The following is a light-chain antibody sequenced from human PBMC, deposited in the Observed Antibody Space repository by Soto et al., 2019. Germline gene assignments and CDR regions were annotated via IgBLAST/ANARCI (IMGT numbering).Light chain of an antibody. CDR2: QVG. CDR3: SSYSSSSTFYV. J-gene: IGLJ1*01. V-gene: IGLV2-14*01. Sequence: QSVLTQPASVSGSPGQSITISCTGTSGDIGGFYYVSWYQHHPGKDPKLMIYQVGNRPSGVSNRFSGSKSGNTASLTISGLQAEDEADYFCSSYSSSSTFYVFGAGTKVTVL. CDR1: SGDIGGFYY.